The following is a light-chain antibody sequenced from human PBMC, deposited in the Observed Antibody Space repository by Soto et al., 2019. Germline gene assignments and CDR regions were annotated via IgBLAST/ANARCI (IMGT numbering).Light chain of an antibody. Sequence: QPVLTQSPSASASLGASVKITCTLSSGHSDYAIAWHQQQPEKGPRYLMTLNSDGSHSKGDGIPDRFSGSSSGAERYLTISSLQSEDEADYYCQTWGSGIQVLFGGGTKVTVL. CDR1: SGHSDYA. J-gene: IGLJ2*01. CDR2: LNSDGSH. CDR3: QTWGSGIQVL. V-gene: IGLV4-69*01.